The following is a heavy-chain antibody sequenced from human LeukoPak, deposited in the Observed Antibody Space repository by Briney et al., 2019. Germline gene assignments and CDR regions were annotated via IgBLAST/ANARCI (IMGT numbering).Heavy chain of an antibody. CDR1: GFTFSSYG. Sequence: GGSLRLSCAASGFTFSSYGMHWVRQAPGKGLEWVAVISYDGSNKYYADSVKGRFSISRDNAMNSLYLQLNSLRPEDTAIYYCVRGGASRPDFWGQGTLVTVSS. D-gene: IGHD6-6*01. J-gene: IGHJ4*02. CDR2: ISYDGSNK. CDR3: VRGGASRPDF. V-gene: IGHV3-30*03.